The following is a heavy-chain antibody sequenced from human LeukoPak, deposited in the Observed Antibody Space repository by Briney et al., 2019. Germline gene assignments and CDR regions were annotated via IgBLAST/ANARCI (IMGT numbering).Heavy chain of an antibody. CDR1: GFTFIDAS. D-gene: IGHD6-13*01. V-gene: IGHV3-15*01. CDR3: ATIRDSSSWDFDY. J-gene: IGHJ4*02. CDR2: IKSKAGGGTP. Sequence: GGSLRLSCAASGFTFIDASMSWVRQAPGKGLEWVGRIKSKAGGGTPDYAAPVKGRFTISRDDSQNTLYVHMDSLTTDDTVVYYCATIRDSSSWDFDYWGQGTLVTVSS.